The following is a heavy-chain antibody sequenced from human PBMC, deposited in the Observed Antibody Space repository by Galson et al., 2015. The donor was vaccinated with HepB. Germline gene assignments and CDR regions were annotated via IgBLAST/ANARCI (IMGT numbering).Heavy chain of an antibody. J-gene: IGHJ4*02. CDR3: ARVLYSSSWFGIDGLDY. CDR1: GYY. Sequence: GYYWSWIRQPPGKGLEWIGEINHSGSTNYNPSLKSRVTISVDTSKNQFSLKLSSVTAADTAVYYCARVLYSSSWFGIDGLDYWGQGTLVTVSS. CDR2: INHSGST. D-gene: IGHD6-13*01. V-gene: IGHV4-34*01.